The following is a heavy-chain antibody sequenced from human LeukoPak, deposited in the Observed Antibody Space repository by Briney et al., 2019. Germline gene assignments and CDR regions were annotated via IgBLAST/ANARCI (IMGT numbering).Heavy chain of an antibody. CDR3: ARVVVVTAMWFRLDP. CDR2: INPNSGGT. J-gene: IGHJ5*02. V-gene: IGHV1-2*04. D-gene: IGHD2-21*02. Sequence: GASVKVSCKASGYTFTGYYMHWVRQAPGQGLEWMGWINPNSGGTNYAQKFQGWVTMTRDTSISTAYMELSRLRSDDTAVYYCARVVVVTAMWFRLDPWGQGTLVTVSS. CDR1: GYTFTGYY.